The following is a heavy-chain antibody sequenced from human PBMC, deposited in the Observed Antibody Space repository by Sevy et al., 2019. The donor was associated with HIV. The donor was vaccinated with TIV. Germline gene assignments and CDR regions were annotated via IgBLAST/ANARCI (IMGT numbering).Heavy chain of an antibody. CDR3: ARETGSSHFDY. J-gene: IGHJ4*02. D-gene: IGHD3-10*01. CDR1: GFTFSKYW. Sequence: GGSLRLSCAASGFTFSKYWMSWVRQAPGKGLEWVANINQDGSVKYYVDSVKGRFTISRDNGKNSLSLQMNSLRVEDTAVYYCARETGSSHFDYWGQGTLVTVSS. V-gene: IGHV3-7*01. CDR2: INQDGSVK.